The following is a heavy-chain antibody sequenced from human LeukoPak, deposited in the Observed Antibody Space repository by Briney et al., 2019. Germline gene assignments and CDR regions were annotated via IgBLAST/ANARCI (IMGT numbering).Heavy chain of an antibody. Sequence: PGGSLRLSCAASGFTFTTYWLGWVRQPPGKGLEWVANIKQDGTEKYYVDSVKGRFTISRDNAKNSLYLQMNTLRVEDTAIYYCVRVALCYYGSESYYFFEHWGQGTPVTASS. CDR2: IKQDGTEK. V-gene: IGHV3-7*01. D-gene: IGHD3-10*01. J-gene: IGHJ4*02. CDR1: GFTFTTYW. CDR3: VRVALCYYGSESYYFFEH.